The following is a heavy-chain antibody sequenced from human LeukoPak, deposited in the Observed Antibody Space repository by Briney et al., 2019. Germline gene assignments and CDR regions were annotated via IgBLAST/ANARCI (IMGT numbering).Heavy chain of an antibody. Sequence: GGSLRLSCAASGFTFSSYWMHWVRQAPGKGLVWVSRINSDGSSTSYADSVKGRFTISGDNAKNTLYLQMNSLRAEDTAVYYCARAPGGSEPFDYWGQGTLVTVSS. CDR2: INSDGSST. CDR3: ARAPGGSEPFDY. CDR1: GFTFSSYW. D-gene: IGHD3-10*01. J-gene: IGHJ4*02. V-gene: IGHV3-74*01.